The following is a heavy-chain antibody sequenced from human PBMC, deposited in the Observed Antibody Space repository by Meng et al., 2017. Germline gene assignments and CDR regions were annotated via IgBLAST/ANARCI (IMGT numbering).Heavy chain of an antibody. V-gene: IGHV3-23*01. CDR1: GFPFSISA. CDR3: ATDLITGTRYPTDY. CDR2: VTHSGDII. Sequence: GGSLRLSCAVSGFPFSISAMTWIRQAPGKGLEWVSGVTHSGDIIYYAGSVKGRFTISRDNSKNTLYLQMSSLTAEDTAIYYCATDLITGTRYPTDYWGQGKQVNGSS. J-gene: IGHJ4*02. D-gene: IGHD1-20*01.